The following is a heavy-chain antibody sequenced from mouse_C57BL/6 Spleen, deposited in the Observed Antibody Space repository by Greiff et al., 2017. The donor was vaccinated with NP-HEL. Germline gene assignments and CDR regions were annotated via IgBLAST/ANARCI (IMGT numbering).Heavy chain of an antibody. Sequence: VQLQQSGAELVRPGASVKLSCTASGFNIKDDYMHWVKQRPEQGLEWIGWIDPENGDTEYASKFQGKATITADTSSNTAYLQLSSLTSEDTAVYYCTTGYYGSSYGAYWGQGTLVTVSA. CDR2: IDPENGDT. CDR1: GFNIKDDY. J-gene: IGHJ3*01. CDR3: TTGYYGSSYGAY. V-gene: IGHV14-4*01. D-gene: IGHD1-1*01.